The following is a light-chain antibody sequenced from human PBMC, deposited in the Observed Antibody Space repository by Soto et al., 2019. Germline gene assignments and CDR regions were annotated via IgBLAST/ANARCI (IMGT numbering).Light chain of an antibody. CDR3: AAWDDSLNGYV. J-gene: IGLJ1*01. Sequence: QSVLTQAPSASETPGQRVTISCSGRRSNLGRNSISWYQQFPGTAPKLLIYNTNQRPAGVPDRFSGSKSGTSASLAIRGLQSDDEADYYCAAWDDSLNGYVFGTGTKVTVL. V-gene: IGLV1-44*01. CDR2: NTN. CDR1: RSNLGRNS.